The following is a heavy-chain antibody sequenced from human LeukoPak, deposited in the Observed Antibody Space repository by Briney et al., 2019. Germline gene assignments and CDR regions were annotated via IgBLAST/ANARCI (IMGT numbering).Heavy chain of an antibody. Sequence: GGSLRLSCAASGFTFSSYAMSWVRQAPGKGLEWVSAISGSGGSTYYADSVKGRFTISRDNSKNTLYLQMNSLRAEDTAVYYCAKGTRTTVTTPHGDALDIWGQGTMVTVSS. J-gene: IGHJ3*02. CDR1: GFTFSSYA. V-gene: IGHV3-23*01. CDR3: AKGTRTTVTTPHGDALDI. CDR2: ISGSGGST. D-gene: IGHD4-17*01.